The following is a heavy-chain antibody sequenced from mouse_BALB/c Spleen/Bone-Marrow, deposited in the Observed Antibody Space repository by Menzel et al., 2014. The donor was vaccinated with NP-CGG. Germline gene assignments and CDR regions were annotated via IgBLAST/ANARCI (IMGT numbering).Heavy chain of an antibody. CDR2: IYPGDGDT. Sequence: VQLQESGAELVRPGSSVKFSCKASGYEFSSYWMNWVKQRPGQGLEWIGQIYPGDGDTNYNGKFKGKATLTADKSSSTVSRQVTEHSSVDYGIYFWAKDYCDDLDYWGQGTSVTVSS. V-gene: IGHV1-80*01. CDR1: GYEFSSYW. J-gene: IGHJ4*01. D-gene: IGHD2-13*01. CDR3: AKDYCDDLDY.